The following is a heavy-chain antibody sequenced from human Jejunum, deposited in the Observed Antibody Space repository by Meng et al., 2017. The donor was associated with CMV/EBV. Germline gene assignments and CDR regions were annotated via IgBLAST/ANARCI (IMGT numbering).Heavy chain of an antibody. CDR1: GYTFINHD. CDR3: ARGSGSGGRDWFDP. D-gene: IGHD3-3*01. CDR2: MSSNSGST. J-gene: IGHJ5*02. V-gene: IGHV1-8*01. Sequence: KASGYTFINHDIEWFRQATGQGLEWMGWMSSNSGSTGYAQKFQGRVTMTRDTSITTAYMELSDLRSEDAAVYYCARGSGSGGRDWFDPWGQGTLVTVSS.